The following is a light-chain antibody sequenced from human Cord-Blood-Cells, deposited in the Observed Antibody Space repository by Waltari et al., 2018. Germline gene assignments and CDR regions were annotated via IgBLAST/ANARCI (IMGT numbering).Light chain of an antibody. J-gene: IGLJ2*01. V-gene: IGLV2-14*01. CDR1: SSDVGGYNY. CDR3: SSYTSSSTLDVV. CDR2: DVS. Sequence: QSALTQPASVSGSPGQSLTISCTGTSSDVGGYNYFSWSQQHPGKAPKLMIYDVSNRPSGVSNRFSGSKSGNTASLTISGLQAEDEADYYCSSYTSSSTLDVVFGGGTKLTAL.